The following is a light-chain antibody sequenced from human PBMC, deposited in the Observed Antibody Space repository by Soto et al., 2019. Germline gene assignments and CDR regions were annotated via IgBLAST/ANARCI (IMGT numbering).Light chain of an antibody. J-gene: IGKJ1*01. Sequence: EIVMTQSPGTLSLSPGERATLSCRASQSVSSIYLAWYQQKPDQAPRLLIYGASSRATGIPDRFSGSGSGTDFTLIISRLEPEDFAVYYCQQYGSSPWTFGQGTKVEIK. CDR2: GAS. CDR3: QQYGSSPWT. CDR1: QSVSSIY. V-gene: IGKV3-20*01.